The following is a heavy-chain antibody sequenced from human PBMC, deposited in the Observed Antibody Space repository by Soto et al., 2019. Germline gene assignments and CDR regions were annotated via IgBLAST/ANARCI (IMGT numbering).Heavy chain of an antibody. CDR3: ARVPDSSSWYGNYYYGMDV. CDR1: GGSISSGGYY. CDR2: IYYSGST. D-gene: IGHD6-13*01. Sequence: SETLSLTCTVSGGSISSGGYYWSWIRQHPGKGLEWIGYIYYSGSTYYNPSLKSRVTISVDTSKNQFSLKLSSVTAADTAVYYCARVPDSSSWYGNYYYGMDVWGQGTTVTVSS. J-gene: IGHJ6*02. V-gene: IGHV4-31*03.